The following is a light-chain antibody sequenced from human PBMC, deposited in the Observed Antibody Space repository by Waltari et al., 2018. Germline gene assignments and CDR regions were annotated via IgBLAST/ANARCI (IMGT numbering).Light chain of an antibody. Sequence: QSALTQPASVSGSPGQSLTISCSVTDSDVVPSDFVSWYQQHPGKAPHLIIYEVSNRPAGISNRFSASKSGNTASLTISGLQAEDEADYYCSSYTTSSAPGVFGTGTRVTVL. CDR2: EVS. V-gene: IGLV2-14*01. J-gene: IGLJ1*01. CDR1: DSDVVPSDF. CDR3: SSYTTSSAPGV.